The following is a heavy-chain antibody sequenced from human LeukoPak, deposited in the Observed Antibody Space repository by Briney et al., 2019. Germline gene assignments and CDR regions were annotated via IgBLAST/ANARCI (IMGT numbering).Heavy chain of an antibody. CDR3: ASGHLVPAAMDY. D-gene: IGHD2-2*01. Sequence: PGGSLRLSCAASGFTFSSYSMSWVRQAPGKGLEWVSVIYSGGSTYYADSVKGRFTISRDNSKNTLYLQMNSLRAEDTAVYYCASGHLVPAAMDYWGQGTLVTVSS. V-gene: IGHV3-66*01. J-gene: IGHJ4*02. CDR1: GFTFSSYS. CDR2: IYSGGST.